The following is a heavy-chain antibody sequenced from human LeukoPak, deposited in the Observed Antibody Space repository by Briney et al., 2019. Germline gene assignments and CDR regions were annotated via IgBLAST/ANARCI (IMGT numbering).Heavy chain of an antibody. CDR1: GFTFSSYA. Sequence: PGGSLRLSCAASGFTFSSYAMSWVRQAPGKGLEWVSAISGSGGSTYYADSVKGRFTISRDNSKNTLYLQMNSLRAEDTAVYYCAKRFGEYYGSGSYYSYFDYWGQGTLVTVSS. V-gene: IGHV3-23*01. CDR3: AKRFGEYYGSGSYYSYFDY. D-gene: IGHD3-10*01. J-gene: IGHJ4*02. CDR2: ISGSGGST.